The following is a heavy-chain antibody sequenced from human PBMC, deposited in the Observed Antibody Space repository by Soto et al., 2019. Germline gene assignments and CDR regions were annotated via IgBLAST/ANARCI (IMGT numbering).Heavy chain of an antibody. CDR3: ARGYCSGDSCYYFYYGMDV. CDR2: IYYSGST. J-gene: IGHJ6*02. CDR1: GGSISSGGYY. D-gene: IGHD2-15*01. Sequence: QVQLQESGPGLVKSSQTLSLTCTVSGGSISSGGYYWSWIRQHPGKGLEWIGYIYYSGSTYYNPSLQSRVSISVDTSKNQFSLKLSSVAAADTAVYYCARGYCSGDSCYYFYYGMDVWGQGTTVTVSS. V-gene: IGHV4-31*03.